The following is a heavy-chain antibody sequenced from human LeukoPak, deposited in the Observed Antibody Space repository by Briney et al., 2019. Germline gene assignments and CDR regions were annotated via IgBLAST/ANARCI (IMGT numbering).Heavy chain of an antibody. D-gene: IGHD1-14*01. CDR1: GGSISRSNW. Sequence: SGTLSLTCAVSGGSISRSNWWSWVRQPPGKGLEWIGDILHSGDTNYNASLRSRLTISLDKSRNQFSLQLSSVTAADTAVYYCAGYNIPYTFEFWGPGTGVTVSS. J-gene: IGHJ4*02. CDR3: AGYNIPYTFEF. CDR2: ILHSGDT. V-gene: IGHV4-4*02.